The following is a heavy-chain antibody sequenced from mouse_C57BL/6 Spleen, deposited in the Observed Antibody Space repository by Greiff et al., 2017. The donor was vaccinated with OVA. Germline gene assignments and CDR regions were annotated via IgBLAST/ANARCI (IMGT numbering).Heavy chain of an antibody. CDR3: ALTTVVADWYFDV. Sequence: QVQLQQPGAELVMPGASVKLSCKASGYTFTSYWMHWVKQRPGQGLEWIGEIDPSDSYTNYNQKFKGKSTLTVDKSSSTAYMQLSSLTSEDSAVYYCALTTVVADWYFDVWGTGTTVTVSS. CDR1: GYTFTSYW. V-gene: IGHV1-69*01. D-gene: IGHD1-1*01. J-gene: IGHJ1*03. CDR2: IDPSDSYT.